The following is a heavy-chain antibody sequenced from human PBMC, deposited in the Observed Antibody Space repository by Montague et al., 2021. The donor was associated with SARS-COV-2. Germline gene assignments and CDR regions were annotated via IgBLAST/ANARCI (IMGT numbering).Heavy chain of an antibody. CDR2: IDWDDDK. CDR3: ARRTYDILTGYDYGMDV. V-gene: IGHV2-70*11. J-gene: IGHJ6*02. D-gene: IGHD3-9*01. Sequence: PPQTLTLTCTFSGFSLSTSGMCVSWIRQPPGKALEWLARIDWDDDKYYSTSLKTRLTISKDTSKNQVVLTMTNMDPVDTATYYCARRTYDILTGYDYGMDVWGQGTTVTVSS. CDR1: GFSLSTSGMC.